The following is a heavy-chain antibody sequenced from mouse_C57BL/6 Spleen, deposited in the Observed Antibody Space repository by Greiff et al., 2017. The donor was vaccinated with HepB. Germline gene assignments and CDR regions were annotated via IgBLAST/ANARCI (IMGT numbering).Heavy chain of an antibody. J-gene: IGHJ1*01. Sequence: EVQLVESGGGLVQPKGSLKLSCAASGFTFNTYAMHWVRQAPGKGLEWVARIRSKSSNYATYYADSVKDRFTISRDDSQSMVYLQMNNLKTEDTAIYYCVRDCYYGSNWYFDVWGPGTTVTVSS. CDR1: GFTFNTYA. D-gene: IGHD1-1*01. V-gene: IGHV10-3*01. CDR2: IRSKSSNYAT. CDR3: VRDCYYGSNWYFDV.